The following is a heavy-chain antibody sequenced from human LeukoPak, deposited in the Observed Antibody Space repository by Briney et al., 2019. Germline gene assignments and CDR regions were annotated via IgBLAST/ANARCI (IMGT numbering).Heavy chain of an antibody. CDR3: ARGIRFYYYGMDV. CDR1: GFTVSSNY. Sequence: GGSLRLSCAASGFTVSSNYMSWVRQAPGKGLEWVSVIYSGGSTYYADSVKGRFTISRDNSKNTLYLQMNSLRAEDTAVYYCARGIRFYYYGMDVWGQGTTVTVSS. V-gene: IGHV3-53*05. J-gene: IGHJ6*02. D-gene: IGHD3-3*02. CDR2: IYSGGST.